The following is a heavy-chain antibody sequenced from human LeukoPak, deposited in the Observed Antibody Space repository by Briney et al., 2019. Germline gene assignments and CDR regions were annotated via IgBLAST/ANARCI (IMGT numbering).Heavy chain of an antibody. J-gene: IGHJ4*02. V-gene: IGHV3-7*01. CDR3: AKDTPFGGN. CDR2: IKGDGSGK. CDR1: GFTFSTYW. D-gene: IGHD1-26*01. Sequence: PGGSLKLSCAASGFTFSTYWMSWVRQAPGKGLEWVANIKGDGSGKKYVGSVKGRFTISRDNAKNSLHLQMNSLRAEDTAVYYCAKDTPFGGNWGQGTLVTVSS.